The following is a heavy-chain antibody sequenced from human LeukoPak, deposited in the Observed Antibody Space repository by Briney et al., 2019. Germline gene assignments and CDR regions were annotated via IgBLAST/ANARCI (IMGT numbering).Heavy chain of an antibody. Sequence: ESGPTLVKPTQTLTLTCTFSGFSLSTSGLGVAWIRQPPGKALEWLALIYGDDNKRYNPSLRSRLIITKDTSKNQVVLTMTNMDPVDTATYYCAHDVPGAEGFGYWGQGILVTVSS. CDR1: GFSLSTSGLG. V-gene: IGHV2-5*02. CDR2: IYGDDNK. CDR3: AHDVPGAEGFGY. J-gene: IGHJ4*02. D-gene: IGHD1-14*01.